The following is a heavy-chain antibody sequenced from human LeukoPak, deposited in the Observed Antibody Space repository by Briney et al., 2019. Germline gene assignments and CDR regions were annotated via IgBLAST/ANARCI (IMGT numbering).Heavy chain of an antibody. CDR1: GYTFTSYY. V-gene: IGHV1-46*01. D-gene: IGHD5-24*01. Sequence: ASVKVPCKASGYTFTSYYMHWVRQAPGQGLEWMGIINPSGGSTSYAQKFQGRVTMTRDMSTSTVYMELSSLRSEDTAVYYCARGPPRRDGYNPFSFDYWGQGTLVTVSS. CDR2: INPSGGST. J-gene: IGHJ4*02. CDR3: ARGPPRRDGYNPFSFDY.